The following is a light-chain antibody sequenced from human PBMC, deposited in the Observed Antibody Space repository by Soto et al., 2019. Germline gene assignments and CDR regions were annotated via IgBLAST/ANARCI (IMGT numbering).Light chain of an antibody. CDR1: SSDVGSYNL. Sequence: QTVVTQPASVSGSPGQSITISCTGTSSDVGSYNLVSWYQQHPGKAPKLMIYEGSKRPSGVSNRFSGSKSGNTASLTISGLQAEDEADYYCCSYAGSSKVFGGGTKLTVL. CDR3: CSYAGSSKV. V-gene: IGLV2-23*01. CDR2: EGS. J-gene: IGLJ2*01.